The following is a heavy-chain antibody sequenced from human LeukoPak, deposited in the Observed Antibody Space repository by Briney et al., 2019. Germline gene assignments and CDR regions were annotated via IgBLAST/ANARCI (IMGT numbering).Heavy chain of an antibody. CDR3: ARPYYYDSSAYYYYFDY. CDR2: IYPDDSDT. J-gene: IGHJ4*02. D-gene: IGHD3-22*01. V-gene: IGHV5-51*01. CDR1: GYSFISCW. Sequence: GESLKISCKGSGYSFISCWIGWVRQMPGKGLQWMGIIYPDDSDTTYSPSFQGQVTISVDKSISTAYLQWSSLKASDTAMYYCARPYYYDSSAYYYYFDYWGQGTLVTVSS.